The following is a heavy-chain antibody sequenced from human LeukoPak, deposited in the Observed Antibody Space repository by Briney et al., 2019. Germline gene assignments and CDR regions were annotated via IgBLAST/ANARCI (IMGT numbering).Heavy chain of an antibody. J-gene: IGHJ4*02. CDR2: INHSGST. CDR3: ARGVWGTRVPFDY. V-gene: IGHV4-34*01. D-gene: IGHD3-16*01. CDR1: GESFSGYY. Sequence: PSETLSLTCAVYGESFSGYYWSWIRQPPGKGLEWIGEINHSGSTNYNPSLKSRVTISVDTSKNQFSLKLSSVTAADTAVYYCARGVWGTRVPFDYWGQGALVTVSS.